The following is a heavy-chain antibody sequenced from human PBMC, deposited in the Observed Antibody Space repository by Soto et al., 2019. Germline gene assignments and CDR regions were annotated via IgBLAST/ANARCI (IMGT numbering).Heavy chain of an antibody. CDR2: ISYDGSNK. V-gene: IGHV3-30*18. Sequence: QVQLVESGGGVVQPGRSLRLSCAASGFTFSSYGMHWVRQAPGKGLELVAVISYDGSNKYYADSVEGPLTISRDNSKNXLXXHMDSLVGEDTAVYYCAKENGRGSDWLRVDDASDIWGQGTMVTVSS. CDR1: GFTFSSYG. J-gene: IGHJ3*02. CDR3: AKENGRGSDWLRVDDASDI. D-gene: IGHD5-12*01.